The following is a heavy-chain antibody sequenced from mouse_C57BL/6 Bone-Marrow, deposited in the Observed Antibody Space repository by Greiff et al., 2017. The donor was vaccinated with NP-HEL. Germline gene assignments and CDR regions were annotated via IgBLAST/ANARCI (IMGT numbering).Heavy chain of an antibody. CDR2: ISYDGSN. V-gene: IGHV3-6*01. Sequence: DVKLQESGPGLVKPSQSLSLTCSVTGYSITSGYYWNWIRQCPGNKLEWMGYISYDGSNNYNPSLKNRISITRDTSKNKFFMKLNSVTTEDTATYYCARRATGGVDYWGQGTTLTVSS. D-gene: IGHD3-1*01. CDR1: GYSITSGYY. CDR3: ARRATGGVDY. J-gene: IGHJ2*01.